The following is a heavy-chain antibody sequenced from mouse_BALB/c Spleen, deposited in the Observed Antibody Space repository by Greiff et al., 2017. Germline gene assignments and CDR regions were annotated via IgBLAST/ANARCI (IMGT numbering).Heavy chain of an antibody. D-gene: IGHD1-1*02. CDR3: ASGGGGGAWLAY. J-gene: IGHJ3*01. CDR2: IDPETGGT. CDR1: GYTFTDYE. V-gene: IGHV1-15*01. Sequence: QVQLQQSGAELVRPGASVTLSCKASGYTFTDYEMHWVKQTPVHGLEWIGAIDPETGGTASNQKFKGKATLTADKSSSTAYMELRSLTSEDAAVYYGASGGGGGAWLAYWGQGTLVTVSA.